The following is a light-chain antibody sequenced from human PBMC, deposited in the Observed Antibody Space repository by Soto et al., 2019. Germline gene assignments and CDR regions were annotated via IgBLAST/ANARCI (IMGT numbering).Light chain of an antibody. CDR3: CSYAGSYTYV. V-gene: IGLV2-11*01. J-gene: IGLJ1*01. Sequence: QSVLTQPASVSRSPGQSITISCTGTSSDVGAYDYVSWYQQHPDKAPKLMIYDVSKRPSGVPDRFSGSKSGNTASLTISGLQAEDEADYYCCSYAGSYTYVFGTGTKVTVL. CDR2: DVS. CDR1: SSDVGAYDY.